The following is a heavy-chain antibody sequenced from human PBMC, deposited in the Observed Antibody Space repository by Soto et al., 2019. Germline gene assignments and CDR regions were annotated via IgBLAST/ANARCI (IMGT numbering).Heavy chain of an antibody. D-gene: IGHD2-2*02. CDR2: IIPIFGTA. CDR3: ARELLYEPAFDY. J-gene: IGHJ4*02. V-gene: IGHV1-69*13. Sequence: SVKVSCKASGGTFSSYAISWVRQAPGQGLEWMGGIIPIFGTANYAQKFQGRVTITADESTSTAYMELSSLRSEDTAVYYCARELLYEPAFDYWGQGTLVTVSS. CDR1: GGTFSSYA.